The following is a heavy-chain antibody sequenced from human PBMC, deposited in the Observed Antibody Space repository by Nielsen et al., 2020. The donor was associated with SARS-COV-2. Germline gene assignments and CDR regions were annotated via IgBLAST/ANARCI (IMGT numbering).Heavy chain of an antibody. CDR2: ISSRSNPI. V-gene: IGHV3-48*04. CDR3: ARGGRSKVTRFDY. CDR1: GFTFSTYG. J-gene: IGHJ4*02. Sequence: GESLKISCAASGFTFSTYGMNWVRQAPGKGLEWISYISSRSNPIYHADSVKGRFTTSRDNAKNSLYLQMNSLRAEDTAIYYCARGGRSKVTRFDYWGQGVLVTVSS. D-gene: IGHD2-21*02.